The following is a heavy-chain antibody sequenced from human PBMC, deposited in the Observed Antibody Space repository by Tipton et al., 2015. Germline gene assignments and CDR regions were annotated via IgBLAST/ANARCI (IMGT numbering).Heavy chain of an antibody. V-gene: IGHV3-23*01. CDR3: AKEPPFYYDTSGYYFDY. D-gene: IGHD3-22*01. CDR2: ISGSGGST. CDR1: GFSFSSYA. J-gene: IGHJ4*02. Sequence: SLRLSCAASGFSFSSYAMSWVRQAPGKGLEWVSSISGSGGSTYYADSVKGRFTISRDNSKNTLYLQMNSLRAEDTAVYYCAKEPPFYYDTSGYYFDYWGQGTLVTVSS.